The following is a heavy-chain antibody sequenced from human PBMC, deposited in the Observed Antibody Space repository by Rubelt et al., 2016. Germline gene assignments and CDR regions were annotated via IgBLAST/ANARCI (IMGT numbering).Heavy chain of an antibody. V-gene: IGHV1-18*03. CDR3: ARDRGKIFDY. D-gene: IGHD4-23*01. J-gene: IGHJ4*02. Sequence: QVQLVQSGAEVKKPGASVKVSCKASGYTFTGYYMHWVRQAPGQGLEWMGWISAYNGNTNYARNFQGRVTMTTETSTSTAYMDLRSLGSDDMAVYYCARDRGKIFDYWGQGTLVTVAS. CDR2: ISAYNGNT. CDR1: GYTFTGYY.